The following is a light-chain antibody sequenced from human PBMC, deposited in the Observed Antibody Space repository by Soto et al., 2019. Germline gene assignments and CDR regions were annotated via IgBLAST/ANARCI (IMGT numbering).Light chain of an antibody. J-gene: IGKJ4*01. Sequence: IVMGKSAATLCVPLVERAAVSCSASQSVSSNLAWYQQKPGQPPRLLIYGASSRATGIPARFSGSGSGTEFTLTISSLQSEDFAVYYSQQYHNSPTFGGGTKVDNK. CDR1: QSVSSN. CDR3: QQYHNSPT. V-gene: IGKV3-15*01. CDR2: GAS.